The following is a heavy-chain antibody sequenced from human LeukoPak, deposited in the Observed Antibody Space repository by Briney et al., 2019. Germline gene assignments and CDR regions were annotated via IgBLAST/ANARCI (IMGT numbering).Heavy chain of an antibody. J-gene: IGHJ4*02. D-gene: IGHD5-18*01. CDR3: ARGMEGYSYGIDY. CDR1: GGSFSGYY. CDR2: INHSGST. V-gene: IGHV4-34*01. Sequence: PSETLSLTCAVYGGSFSGYYWSWIRQPPGKGLEWIGEINHSGSTNYNPSLKSRVTISVDTSKNQFSLKLSSVTAADTAVYYCARGMEGYSYGIDYWGQGTLVTVSS.